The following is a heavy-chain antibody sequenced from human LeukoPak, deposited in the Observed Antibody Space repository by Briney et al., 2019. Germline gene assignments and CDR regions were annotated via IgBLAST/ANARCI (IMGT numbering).Heavy chain of an antibody. CDR1: GFTFSSYS. CDR3: AKGMRAYDSSGYPRGY. Sequence: PGGSLRLSCVASGFTFSSYSMNWVRQAPGKGLEWVSCISRSNSYTYDADSVKGRFTISRDNSKNTLDLQMNSLRAEDTAVYRCAKGMRAYDSSGYPRGYWGQGTLVTVSS. D-gene: IGHD3-22*01. V-gene: IGHV3-21*04. CDR2: ISRSNSYT. J-gene: IGHJ4*02.